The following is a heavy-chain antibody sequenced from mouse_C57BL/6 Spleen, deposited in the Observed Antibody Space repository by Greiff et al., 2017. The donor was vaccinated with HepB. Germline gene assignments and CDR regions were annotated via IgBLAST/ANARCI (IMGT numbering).Heavy chain of an antibody. Sequence: VQLQQSGPGLVQPSQSLSITCPVSGFSLTSYGVHWVRQSPGKGLVWLGVIWSGGSTDYNAAFISRLSISKDNSKSQVFFKMNSLQADDTAIYYCARMGYYFDDWGQGTTLTVSS. J-gene: IGHJ2*01. V-gene: IGHV2-2*01. CDR3: ARMGYYFDD. CDR2: IWSGGST. CDR1: GFSLTSYG.